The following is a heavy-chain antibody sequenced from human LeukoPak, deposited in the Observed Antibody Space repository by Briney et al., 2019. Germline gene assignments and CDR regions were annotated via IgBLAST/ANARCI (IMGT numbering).Heavy chain of an antibody. J-gene: IGHJ4*02. CDR2: IYSSGST. V-gene: IGHV4-39*07. CDR3: ARVRDYGPHFDY. CDR1: GGSISSSSYY. D-gene: IGHD4-17*01. Sequence: PSETLSLTCTVSGGSISSSSYYWGWIRQPPGKGLEWIGSIYSSGSTYYNPSLRSRVTISVDTSKNQFSLKLNSVTAADTAVYYCARVRDYGPHFDYWGQGTLVTVSS.